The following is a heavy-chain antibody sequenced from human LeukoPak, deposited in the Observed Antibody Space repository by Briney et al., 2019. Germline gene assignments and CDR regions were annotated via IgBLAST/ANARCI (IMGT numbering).Heavy chain of an antibody. CDR1: GYTFTSYG. D-gene: IGHD3-22*01. J-gene: IGHJ4*02. V-gene: IGHV1-2*04. Sequence: GASVKVSCKASGYTFTSYGISWVRQAPGQGLERMGWINPNSGGTNYAQKFQGWVTMTRDTSISTAYMELSRLRSDDTAVYYCARVRRYYYDSSGYFFDYWGQGTLVTVSS. CDR3: ARVRRYYYDSSGYFFDY. CDR2: INPNSGGT.